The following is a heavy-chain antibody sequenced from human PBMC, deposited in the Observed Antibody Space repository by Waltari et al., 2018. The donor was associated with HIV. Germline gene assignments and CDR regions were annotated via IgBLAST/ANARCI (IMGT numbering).Heavy chain of an antibody. V-gene: IGHV1-24*01. CDR3: ATGGGTTSIQLYDLDV. CDR1: GYTLTELS. J-gene: IGHJ6*02. Sequence: QVQLIQSGAEVKKPGASVKVSCKVFGYTLTELSMHWVRQAPGKGLEWMGGIDPEDDETIHAQKFQGRVTMTEDTSTDSAYMELSSLTSEDTAVYYCATGGGTTSIQLYDLDVWGQGTTVTVSS. CDR2: IDPEDDET. D-gene: IGHD1-26*01.